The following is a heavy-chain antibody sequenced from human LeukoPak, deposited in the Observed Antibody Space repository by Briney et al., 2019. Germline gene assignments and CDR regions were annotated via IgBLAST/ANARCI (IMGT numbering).Heavy chain of an antibody. CDR2: ISGSGGST. D-gene: IGHD2-15*01. J-gene: IGHJ3*02. V-gene: IGHV3-23*01. Sequence: PGGSLRLSCAASGFTFSSYAMSWVRQAPGKGLEWVSAISGSGGSTYYADSVKGRFTISRDNSKNTLYLQMNSLRAEDTAVYYCAKTLLAYCSGGSCFDAFDIWVHGTMVTVSS. CDR1: GFTFSSYA. CDR3: AKTLLAYCSGGSCFDAFDI.